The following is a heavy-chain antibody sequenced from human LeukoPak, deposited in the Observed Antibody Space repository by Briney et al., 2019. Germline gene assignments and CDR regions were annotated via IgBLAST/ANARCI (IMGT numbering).Heavy chain of an antibody. V-gene: IGHV3-53*01. CDR2: IYSGGDT. D-gene: IGHD1-7*01. CDR1: GFTVSSNY. J-gene: IGHJ4*02. Sequence: GGSLTLPCAPSGFTVSSNYMSWVRQAPGKGLEWVSVIYSGGDTFYADSVKGRFTISRDNSKNTLYLQMNSLRAEDTAVYYCAAKVELRSNGPYFNSWGQGTLVTFSS. CDR3: AAKVELRSNGPYFNS.